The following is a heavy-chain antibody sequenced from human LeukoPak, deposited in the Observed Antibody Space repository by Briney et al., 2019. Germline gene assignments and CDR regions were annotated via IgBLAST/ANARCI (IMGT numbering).Heavy chain of an antibody. V-gene: IGHV1-18*01. J-gene: IGHJ6*02. Sequence: ASVKVSCKASGYTFTSYGINWVRQAPGQGLEWMGWISVSNANTNYAQKLQGRVTTTTDTSTSTAYMELRSLRSDDTAVYYCSRDYDSSGFYYYYGMDVWGQGTTVTVSS. CDR3: SRDYDSSGFYYYYGMDV. CDR2: ISVSNANT. D-gene: IGHD3-22*01. CDR1: GYTFTSYG.